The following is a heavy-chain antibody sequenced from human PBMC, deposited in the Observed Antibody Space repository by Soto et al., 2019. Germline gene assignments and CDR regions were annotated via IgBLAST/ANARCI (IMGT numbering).Heavy chain of an antibody. Sequence: EVQLVESGGGLVQPGGSLRLSCAASGFTVSNNYMTWVRQAPGKGPEWVSLIYSGGSTYYADSVKGRFTISRDNSKNTLYLQMNSLRAEDTAVYYCATMLLRSWGQGTLVTVSS. J-gene: IGHJ4*02. CDR2: IYSGGST. CDR3: ATMLLRS. CDR1: GFTVSNNY. V-gene: IGHV3-66*01. D-gene: IGHD3-16*01.